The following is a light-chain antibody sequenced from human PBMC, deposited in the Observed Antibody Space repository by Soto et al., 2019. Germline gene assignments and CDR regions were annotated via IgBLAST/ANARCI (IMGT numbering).Light chain of an antibody. CDR1: SSDVGGYSY. V-gene: IGLV2-14*01. Sequence: QSALTQPASVSGSPGQSIAISCTGTSSDVGGYSYVSWYQQQPGKAPKLVISDVSNRPSGFFDRFSGSKSGNTASLTFSGLQTEDEADYYCASYTTSSTYGFGTGTKVTVL. J-gene: IGLJ1*01. CDR2: DVS. CDR3: ASYTTSSTYG.